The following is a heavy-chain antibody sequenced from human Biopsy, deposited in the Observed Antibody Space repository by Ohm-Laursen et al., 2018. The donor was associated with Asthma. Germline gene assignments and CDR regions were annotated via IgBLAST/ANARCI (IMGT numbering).Heavy chain of an antibody. D-gene: IGHD2-8*01. V-gene: IGHV3-30*03. CDR2: VTYDGTSQ. CDR1: GFTFSNYG. CDR3: ARERAGVLGSYNGMDV. Sequence: SLRLSCAASGFTFSNYGMHWVRQVAGKGLDWVAVVTYDGTSQYYAESVKGRFTISRDNSRNTLNLQMNSVRPDDTAVYFCARERAGVLGSYNGMDVWGPGNTVSVSS. J-gene: IGHJ6*02.